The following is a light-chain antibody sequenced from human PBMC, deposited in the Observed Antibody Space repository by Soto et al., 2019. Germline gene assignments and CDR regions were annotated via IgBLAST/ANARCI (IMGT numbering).Light chain of an antibody. J-gene: IGKJ4*01. CDR1: QSISNW. CDR3: QHYNSYSPRLT. Sequence: DIQMTQSPSTLSASVGDRVTITCRASQSISNWLAWYQQKPGKAPNLLIYRASSLESGVPSRLSGSGSGTEFTLANSSLQPDDFATYYCQHYNSYSPRLTFGGGTKVETK. CDR2: RAS. V-gene: IGKV1-5*03.